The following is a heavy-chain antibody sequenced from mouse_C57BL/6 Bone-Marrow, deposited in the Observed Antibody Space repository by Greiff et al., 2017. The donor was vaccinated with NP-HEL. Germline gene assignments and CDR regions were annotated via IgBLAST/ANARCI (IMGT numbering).Heavy chain of an antibody. J-gene: IGHJ4*01. V-gene: IGHV2-9-1*01. D-gene: IGHD1-1*01. CDR3: ASHYYGSSSYYAMDY. CDR1: GFSLTSYA. Sequence: VKVVESGPGLVAPSQSLSITCTVSGFSLTSYAISWVRQPPGKGLEWLGVIWTGGGPNYNSALKSRLSISKDNSKSQVFLKMNSLQTDGTARYYCASHYYGSSSYYAMDYWGQGTSVTVSS. CDR2: IWTGGGP.